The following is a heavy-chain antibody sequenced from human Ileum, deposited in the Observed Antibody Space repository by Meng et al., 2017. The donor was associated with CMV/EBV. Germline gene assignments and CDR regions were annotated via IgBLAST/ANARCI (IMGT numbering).Heavy chain of an antibody. Sequence: GAGPGLVKPSETLPLTCTVSSASISPYYWNWIRQPAGKGLEWIGRIYTGGPTDYNPSLKSRVTMSVDTSKNQFFLNLSSVTAADTAVYYCARGQTVRGFEYWGLGILVTVSS. D-gene: IGHD3-10*01. CDR3: ARGQTVRGFEY. V-gene: IGHV4-4*07. CDR2: IYTGGPT. CDR1: SASISPYY. J-gene: IGHJ4*02.